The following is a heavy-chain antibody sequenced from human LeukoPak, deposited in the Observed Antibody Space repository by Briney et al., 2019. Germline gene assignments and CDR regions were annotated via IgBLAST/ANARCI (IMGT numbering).Heavy chain of an antibody. Sequence: PAGSLRLSCAAAGFTFCSNWMSWVRQAPGKGLEWVANIKRDGSEKYYVDSVKGRFTISRDNAKNSLYLQMNSLRAEDTAVYYCARVRGVRGVIGDYFDYWGQGALVTVSS. CDR1: GFTFCSNW. J-gene: IGHJ4*02. CDR3: ARVRGVRGVIGDYFDY. V-gene: IGHV3-7*01. D-gene: IGHD3-10*01. CDR2: IKRDGSEK.